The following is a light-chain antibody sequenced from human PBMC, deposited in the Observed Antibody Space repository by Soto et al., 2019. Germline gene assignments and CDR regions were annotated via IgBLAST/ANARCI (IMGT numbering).Light chain of an antibody. CDR2: DAS. Sequence: DIPMTQSPSTLSASVGDRVTITCRASQNIGRWLAWYQQKPGKAPNLLIYDASSLESGVPSRFSGSGSATEFTLTISSLQPDDLATYYCQQYSSNLFTFGQGTKVDIK. CDR3: QQYSSNLFT. CDR1: QNIGRW. J-gene: IGKJ2*01. V-gene: IGKV1-5*01.